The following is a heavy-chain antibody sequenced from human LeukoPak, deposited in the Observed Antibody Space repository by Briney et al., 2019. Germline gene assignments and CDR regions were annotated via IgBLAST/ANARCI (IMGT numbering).Heavy chain of an antibody. V-gene: IGHV3-11*04. CDR2: ISSGGDII. J-gene: IGHJ4*02. CDR3: AKDSRAMREGELLAY. CDR1: GFTFTDHY. D-gene: IGHD1-26*01. Sequence: GGSLRLSCAASGFTFTDHYMSWVRQAPGKGLEWVSYISSGGDIIYYADSVKGRFTVSRDNAKNSLYLQMNSLRAEDTAVYYCAKDSRAMREGELLAYWGQGTLVTVSS.